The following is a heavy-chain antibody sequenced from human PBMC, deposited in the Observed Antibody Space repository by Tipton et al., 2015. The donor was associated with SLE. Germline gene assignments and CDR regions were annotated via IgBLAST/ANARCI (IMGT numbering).Heavy chain of an antibody. D-gene: IGHD7-27*01. CDR3: ARIGEGTGDQGFDF. CDR1: GGSFSGYY. V-gene: IGHV4-34*01. CDR2: INHSGST. Sequence: TLSLTCAVYGGSFSGYYWSWIRQPPGKGLEWIGEINHSGSTNYNPSLKSRVTISVDTSKNQFSLKLRSVIAADTAVYYCARIGEGTGDQGFDFWGQGTLVTVSS. J-gene: IGHJ4*02.